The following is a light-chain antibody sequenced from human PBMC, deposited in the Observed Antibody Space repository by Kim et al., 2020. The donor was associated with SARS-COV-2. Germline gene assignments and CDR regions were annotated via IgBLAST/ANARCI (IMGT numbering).Light chain of an antibody. Sequence: LSPGERATLSCRTSQSVVNLLAWYQQRPGQAPRRLIYDAYIRASDIPARFSGSGSGTDFILTISNLEPEDFATYYCQQRYSWPLTFGGGTKVDIK. CDR2: DAY. CDR1: QSVVNL. J-gene: IGKJ4*01. CDR3: QQRYSWPLT. V-gene: IGKV3-11*01.